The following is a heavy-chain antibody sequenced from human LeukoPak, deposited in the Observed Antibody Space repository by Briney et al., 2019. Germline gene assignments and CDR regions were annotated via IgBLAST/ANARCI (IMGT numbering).Heavy chain of an antibody. CDR2: INHSGNT. D-gene: IGHD2-21*01. J-gene: IGHJ3*01. CDR3: ARGYYLSG. Sequence: SETLSLTCTVSGGSISSGSYYWSWIRQPPGKGLEWIGEINHSGNTNYNPSLKSRVTISVDTSKNQFSLKLSSVTAADTAVYYCARGYYLSGWGQGTMVTVSS. V-gene: IGHV4-39*07. CDR1: GGSISSGSYY.